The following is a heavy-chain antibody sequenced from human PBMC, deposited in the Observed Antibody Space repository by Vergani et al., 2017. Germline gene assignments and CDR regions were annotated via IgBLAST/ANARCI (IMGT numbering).Heavy chain of an antibody. CDR3: AKVGRSEVAGTFGAFDI. D-gene: IGHD6-19*01. Sequence: VQLVESGGGVVQPGGSLRLSCAASGFTFIMHAMSWVRQAPGKGLEWVSTLSASDRRTHYADSVKGRFTISRDNSKNTLFLHMNSRRPEDTAVYYCAKVGRSEVAGTFGAFDIWGQGTMVTVSS. V-gene: IGHV3-23*04. CDR1: GFTFIMHA. J-gene: IGHJ3*02. CDR2: LSASDRRT.